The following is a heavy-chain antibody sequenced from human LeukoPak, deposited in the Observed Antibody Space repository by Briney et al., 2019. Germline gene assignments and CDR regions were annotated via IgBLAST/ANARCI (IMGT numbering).Heavy chain of an antibody. D-gene: IGHD3-3*01. CDR1: DDSISDYY. V-gene: IGHV4-39*01. J-gene: IGHJ3*02. CDR3: ARRRYDFWSGWDAFDI. CDR2: IYYSGST. Sequence: SETLSLTCTVSDDSISDYYRGWIRQPPGKGLEWIGSIYYSGSTYYNPSLKSRVTISVDTSKNQFSLKLSSVTAADTAVYYCARRRYDFWSGWDAFDIWGQGTMVTVSS.